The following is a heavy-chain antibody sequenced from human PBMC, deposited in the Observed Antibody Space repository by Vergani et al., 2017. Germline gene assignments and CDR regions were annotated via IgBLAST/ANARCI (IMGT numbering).Heavy chain of an antibody. CDR1: GFTFSHYS. CDR2: ISGNNDDV. Sequence: EVQLVESGGGLVKPGGSLRLSCVASGFTFSHYSMNWVRQAPGKGLEWVSSISGNNDDVYDADSVKGRFTIARDNAKNALYLDMSSLRAGDTAVCYCVGDVRVARTWGQGTLVAVSS. J-gene: IGHJ3*01. D-gene: IGHD2-15*01. V-gene: IGHV3-21*03. CDR3: VGDVRVART.